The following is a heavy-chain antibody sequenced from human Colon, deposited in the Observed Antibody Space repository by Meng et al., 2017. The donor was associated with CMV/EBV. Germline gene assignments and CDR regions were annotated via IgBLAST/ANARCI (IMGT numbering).Heavy chain of an antibody. V-gene: IGHV3-7*01. J-gene: IGHJ4*02. CDR3: ARRGGRWFGELSRYFDY. Sequence: GESLKISCAASGFTFSSYWVSWVRQAPGKGLEWVANIKQDGSEKYYVDSVKGRFTISRDNAKNSLYLQMNSLRAEDTAVYYCARRGGRWFGELSRYFDYWGQGTLVTVSS. CDR2: IKQDGSEK. D-gene: IGHD3-10*01. CDR1: GFTFSSYW.